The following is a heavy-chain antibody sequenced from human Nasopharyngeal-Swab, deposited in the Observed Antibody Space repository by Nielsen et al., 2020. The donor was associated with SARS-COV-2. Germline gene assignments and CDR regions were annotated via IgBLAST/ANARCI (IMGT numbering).Heavy chain of an antibody. CDR2: IWHDGSNK. D-gene: IGHD5-18*01. J-gene: IGHJ3*02. CDR3: ARDLTPMVIIYAFDM. V-gene: IGHV3-33*08. CDR1: GFAGSSYA. Sequence: GESLKISCVASGFAGSSYAMHWVRQAPGKGLEWVAVIWHDGSNKYYADSVKGRFTISRDNSKNTLYLQMNSLRAEDTAVYYCARDLTPMVIIYAFDMWGQGTMVTVSS.